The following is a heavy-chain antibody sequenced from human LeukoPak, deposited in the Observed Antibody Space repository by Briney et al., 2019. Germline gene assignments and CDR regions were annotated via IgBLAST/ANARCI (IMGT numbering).Heavy chain of an antibody. V-gene: IGHV3-9*01. J-gene: IGHJ4*02. CDR2: ISWNSGSI. Sequence: GRSLRLSCAASGFTFDDYAMHWVRQAPGKGLEWVSGISWNSGSIGYADSVKGRFTISRDNAKNSLYLQMNSLKTEDTALYYCTTPGVGASLFDYWGPGTQVTVSS. D-gene: IGHD1-26*01. CDR3: TTPGVGASLFDY. CDR1: GFTFDDYA.